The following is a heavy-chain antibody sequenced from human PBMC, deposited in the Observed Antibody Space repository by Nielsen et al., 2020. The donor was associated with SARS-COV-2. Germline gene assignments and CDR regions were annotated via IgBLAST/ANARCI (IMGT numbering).Heavy chain of an antibody. J-gene: IGHJ5*02. CDR3: ARDYKRLYSSSSTGWFDP. Sequence: SVKVSCKASGGTFSSYAISWVRQAPGQGLEWMGGIIPIFGTANYAQKFQGRVTITADESTSTAYMELSSLRSEDTAVYYCARDYKRLYSSSSTGWFDPWGQGTRVTVSS. D-gene: IGHD6-6*01. CDR1: GGTFSSYA. CDR2: IIPIFGTA. V-gene: IGHV1-69*13.